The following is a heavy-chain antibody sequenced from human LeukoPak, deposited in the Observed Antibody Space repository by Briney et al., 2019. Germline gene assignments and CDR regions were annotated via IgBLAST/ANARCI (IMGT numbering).Heavy chain of an antibody. CDR1: GFTFSNYG. J-gene: IGHJ5*02. V-gene: IGHV3-30*18. Sequence: GGSLRLSCAASGFTFSNYGMHWVRQAPGKGLEWAAVISFDGSNKYYEDSVKGRFTISRDNSKNTLFLQMNSLRAEDTAVYYCAKARHSSSPAPGFDPWGQGTLVTVSS. CDR3: AKARHSSSPAPGFDP. D-gene: IGHD6-13*01. CDR2: ISFDGSNK.